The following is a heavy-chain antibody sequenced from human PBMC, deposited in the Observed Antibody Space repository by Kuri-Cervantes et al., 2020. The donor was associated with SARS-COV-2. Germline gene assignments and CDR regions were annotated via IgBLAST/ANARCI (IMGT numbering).Heavy chain of an antibody. Sequence: GSLRLSCTVSGGSISSSDYYWSWIRQPPGKGLEWIGYIYYSGSTNYNPSLKSRVTISVDTSRNQFSLKLSSVTAADTAVYYCARGLYYYDSSGPWGQGTLVTVSS. D-gene: IGHD3-22*01. CDR3: ARGLYYYDSSGP. CDR2: IYYSGST. CDR1: GGSISSSDYY. J-gene: IGHJ5*02. V-gene: IGHV4-61*08.